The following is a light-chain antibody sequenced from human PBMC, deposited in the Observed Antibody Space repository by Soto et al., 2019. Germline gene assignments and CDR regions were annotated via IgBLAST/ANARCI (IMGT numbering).Light chain of an antibody. J-gene: IGKJ1*01. CDR2: DAS. Sequence: DIQMTQSPSSLSASVGDRVTITCQASQDITNYLNWYQQKPGKAPKLLIYDASNLETGVPSRFSGSGSGTDFTLTISSLPPDDIATYYCQQYDNLPRWTFGQGTKVEIK. V-gene: IGKV1-33*01. CDR3: QQYDNLPRWT. CDR1: QDITNY.